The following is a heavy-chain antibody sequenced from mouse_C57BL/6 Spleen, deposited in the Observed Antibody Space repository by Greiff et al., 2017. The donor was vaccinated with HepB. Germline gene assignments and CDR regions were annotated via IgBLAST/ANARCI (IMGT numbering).Heavy chain of an antibody. Sequence: EVKLQQSGPELVKPGASVKISCKASGYSFTGYYMNWVKQSPEKSLEWIGEINPSTGGTTYNQKFKAKATLTVDKSSSTAYMQLKSLTSEDSAVYYCARLPNYGSSFDYWGQGTTLTVSS. CDR3: ARLPNYGSSFDY. D-gene: IGHD1-1*01. CDR1: GYSFTGYY. CDR2: INPSTGGT. V-gene: IGHV1-42*01. J-gene: IGHJ2*01.